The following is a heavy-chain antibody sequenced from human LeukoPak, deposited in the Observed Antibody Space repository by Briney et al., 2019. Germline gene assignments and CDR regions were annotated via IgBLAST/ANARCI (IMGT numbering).Heavy chain of an antibody. CDR3: ARARYSSSWYGDGGYYFDY. V-gene: IGHV3-7*01. CDR2: IKQDGSEK. J-gene: IGHJ4*02. Sequence: PGGSLRLSCAASGFTFSSYWMSWVRQAPGKGLEWVANIKQDGSEKYYVDSVKGRFTISRDNAKNSLYLQMNSLRAEDTAVYYCARARYSSSWYGDGGYYFDYWGQGTLVTVSS. CDR1: GFTFSSYW. D-gene: IGHD6-13*01.